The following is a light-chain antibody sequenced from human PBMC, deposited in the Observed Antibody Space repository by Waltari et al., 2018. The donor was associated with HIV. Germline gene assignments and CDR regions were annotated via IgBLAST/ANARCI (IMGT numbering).Light chain of an antibody. CDR2: DVS. Sequence: QSALTQPASVSGSPGQSITISCTGTSSDVGGYNYVSWYQRHPGKAPKLIIYDVSNRPSGVSNRFSGSKSGNRASLTISGLQAEDEADYYCSSYTSSSTRVLGGGTTVTVL. CDR1: SSDVGGYNY. J-gene: IGLJ3*02. V-gene: IGLV2-14*03. CDR3: SSYTSSSTRV.